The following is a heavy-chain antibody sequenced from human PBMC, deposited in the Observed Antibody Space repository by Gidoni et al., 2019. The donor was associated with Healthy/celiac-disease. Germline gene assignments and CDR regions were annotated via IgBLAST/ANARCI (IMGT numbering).Heavy chain of an antibody. CDR1: GGSFSGYY. V-gene: IGHV4-34*01. CDR2: INHSGST. CDR3: ARVLRSITMVRGVIFYYYYGMDV. D-gene: IGHD3-10*01. Sequence: QVQLQQWGAGLLKPSETLSLTCAVYGGSFSGYYWSWIRQPPGKGLEWIGEINHSGSTNYNPSLKSRVTISVDTSKNQFSLKLSSVTAADTAVYYCARVLRSITMVRGVIFYYYYGMDVWGQGTTVTVSS. J-gene: IGHJ6*02.